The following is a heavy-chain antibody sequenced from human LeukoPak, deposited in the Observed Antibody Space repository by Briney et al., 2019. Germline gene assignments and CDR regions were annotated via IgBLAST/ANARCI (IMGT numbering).Heavy chain of an antibody. CDR1: GFTFTSHW. CDR3: ARGRGLAVPAAFFDY. V-gene: IGHV3-74*01. J-gene: IGHJ4*02. D-gene: IGHD2-2*01. CDR2: ISNDGSAT. Sequence: GGSLRLSCAASGFTFTSHWMHWVRQDSGRGLVWVSRISNDGSATSYADSVKGRFTISRDNAKNSLYLQMNSLRAEDTALYHCARGRGLAVPAAFFDYWGQGTLVTVSS.